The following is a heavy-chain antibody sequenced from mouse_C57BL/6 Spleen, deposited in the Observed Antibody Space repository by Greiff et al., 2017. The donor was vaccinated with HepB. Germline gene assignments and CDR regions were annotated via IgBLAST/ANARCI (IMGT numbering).Heavy chain of an antibody. CDR3: ASGGVD. Sequence: QVQLKQPGAELVMPGASVKLSCKASGYTFTSYWMHWVKQRPGQGLEWIGEIDPSDSYTNYNQKFKGKSTLTVDKSSSTAYMQLSSLTSEDSAVYYCASGGVDWGQGTTLTVSS. CDR2: IDPSDSYT. J-gene: IGHJ2*01. V-gene: IGHV1-69*01. CDR1: GYTFTSYW. D-gene: IGHD1-1*01.